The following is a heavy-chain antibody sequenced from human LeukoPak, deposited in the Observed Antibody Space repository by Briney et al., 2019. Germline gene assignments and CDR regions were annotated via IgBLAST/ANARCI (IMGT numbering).Heavy chain of an antibody. D-gene: IGHD3-10*01. CDR3: ARRNGSGENWFDP. CDR2: IYTSGST. CDR1: GGSISSGSYY. Sequence: PSQTLSLTCTVPGGSISSGSYYWSWIRQPAGKGLEWIGRIYTSGSTNYNPSLKSRVTISVDTSKNQFSLKLSSVTAADTAVYYCARRNGSGENWFDPWGQGTLVTVSS. J-gene: IGHJ5*02. V-gene: IGHV4-61*02.